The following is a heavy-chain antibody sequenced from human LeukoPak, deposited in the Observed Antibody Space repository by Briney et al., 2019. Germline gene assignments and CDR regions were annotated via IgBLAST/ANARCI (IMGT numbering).Heavy chain of an antibody. D-gene: IGHD3-22*01. J-gene: IGHJ3*02. CDR1: GYSFTSYW. CDR2: IYPGDSDT. CDR3: ARRLNYYDSSGSTDAFDI. Sequence: GESLKISCKGSGYSFTSYWIGWVRQMPGKGLEWMGIIYPGDSDTRYSPSFQGQVTISADKSISTAYLQWSSLKASDTAMYYCARRLNYYDSSGSTDAFDIWGQGTMGTVSS. V-gene: IGHV5-51*01.